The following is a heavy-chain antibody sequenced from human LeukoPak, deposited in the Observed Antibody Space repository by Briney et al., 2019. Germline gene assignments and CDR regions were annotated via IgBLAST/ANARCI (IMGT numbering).Heavy chain of an antibody. J-gene: IGHJ4*02. CDR1: GGTFSSYT. D-gene: IGHD4-17*01. CDR3: ATGLLTVTTCFDY. Sequence: ASVKVSCKASGGTFSSYTISWVRQAPGQGLEWMGRIIPILGIANYAQKFQGRVTITADKSTSTAYMELSSLRSEDTAVYYCATGLLTVTTCFDYWGQGTLVTVSS. CDR2: IIPILGIA. V-gene: IGHV1-69*02.